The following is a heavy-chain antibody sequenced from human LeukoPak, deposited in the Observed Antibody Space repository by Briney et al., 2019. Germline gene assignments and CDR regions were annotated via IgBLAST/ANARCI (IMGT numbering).Heavy chain of an antibody. D-gene: IGHD6-13*01. CDR3: AAGDGYFDY. J-gene: IGHJ4*02. Sequence: GESLKISCKGSGYSFTSYWVAWVRQMPGKGLEWMGVIYPSDSDTRYSPSFQGQVTISADKSITTAFLQWGSLTASDTAIYYCAAGDGYFDYWGQGTLVTVSS. CDR2: IYPSDSDT. V-gene: IGHV5-51*01. CDR1: GYSFTSYW.